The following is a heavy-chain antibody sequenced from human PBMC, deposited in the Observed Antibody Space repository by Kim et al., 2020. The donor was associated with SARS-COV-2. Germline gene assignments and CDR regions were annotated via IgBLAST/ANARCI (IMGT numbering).Heavy chain of an antibody. V-gene: IGHV1-58*01. CDR1: GFTFTSSA. CDR3: AADRNYDILTGPGNDAFDI. CDR2: IVVGSGNT. J-gene: IGHJ3*02. D-gene: IGHD3-9*01. Sequence: SVKVSCKASGFTFTSSAVQWVRQARGQRLEWIGWIVVGSGNTNYAQKFQERVTITRDMSTSTAYMELSSLRSEDTAVYYCAADRNYDILTGPGNDAFDIWGQGTMVTVSS.